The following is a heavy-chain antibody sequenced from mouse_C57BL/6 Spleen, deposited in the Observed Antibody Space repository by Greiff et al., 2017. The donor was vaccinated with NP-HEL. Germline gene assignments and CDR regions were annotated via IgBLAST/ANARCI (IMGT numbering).Heavy chain of an antibody. CDR1: GYSITSGYY. Sequence: EVKLMESGPGLVKPSQSLSLTCPVTGYSITSGYYWHWIRQFPGNKLEWMGYISYDGSNNYNPSLKNRISITRDTSQNQCFLKWNSVTTEDTATYYCARYHRRYAVDYWGKGASVTVSS. V-gene: IGHV3-6*01. CDR3: ARYHRRYAVDY. CDR2: ISYDGSN. J-gene: IGHJ4*01.